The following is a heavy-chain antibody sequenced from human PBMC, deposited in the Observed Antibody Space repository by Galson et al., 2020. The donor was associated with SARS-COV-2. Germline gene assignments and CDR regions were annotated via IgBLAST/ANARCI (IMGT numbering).Heavy chain of an antibody. Sequence: SETLSITCTASGGSISGYYWNWIRQPAGKGLEFIGRMFSSGSSNYNTSLKSRVTMSVDMSNNQFSLKLSSVTAADTAVYYCARDQGGVQFCYYYYGLDVWGQGTTVTVSS. J-gene: IGHJ6*02. CDR3: ARDQGGVQFCYYYYGLDV. V-gene: IGHV4-4*07. CDR1: GGSISGYY. D-gene: IGHD2-8*02. CDR2: MFSSGSS.